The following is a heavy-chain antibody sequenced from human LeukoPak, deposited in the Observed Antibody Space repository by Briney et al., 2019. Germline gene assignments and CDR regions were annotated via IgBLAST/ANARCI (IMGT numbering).Heavy chain of an antibody. CDR1: GFVFSDHA. Sequence: GGSLRLSCVASGFVFSDHAFHWVRQSPDKGLEWVALIGSDGSKKYYADSVQGRFTVSRENSKNTLFLQMNTLRADDTAVYFCARQMTSTRLFDSWGQGTLVTVSS. CDR2: IGSDGSKK. J-gene: IGHJ4*02. D-gene: IGHD5/OR15-5a*01. CDR3: ARQMTSTRLFDS. V-gene: IGHV3-30*04.